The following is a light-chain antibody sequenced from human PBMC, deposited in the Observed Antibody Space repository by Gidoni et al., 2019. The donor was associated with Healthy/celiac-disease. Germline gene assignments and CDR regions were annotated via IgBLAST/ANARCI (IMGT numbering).Light chain of an antibody. J-gene: IGKJ2*02. CDR3: QQYGSSPRT. CDR2: GAS. CDR1: QSVSSSY. Sequence: VLLQSPGTLSLSPGKRATLSCRASQSVSSSYLAWYQQKPGQAPRLLIYGASSRDTGIPDRFSGSGSGTDFTLTISRLEPEDFAVYYCQQYGSSPRTFXXXTKLEIK. V-gene: IGKV3-20*01.